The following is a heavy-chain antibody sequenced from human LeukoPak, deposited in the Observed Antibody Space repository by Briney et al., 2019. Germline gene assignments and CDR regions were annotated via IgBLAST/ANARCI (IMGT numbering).Heavy chain of an antibody. CDR2: IKSKIEEETT. CDR3: TTDDFGVGETATWAFDI. J-gene: IGHJ3*02. Sequence: GGSLRLSCGASGFTFSQAWMTWIRQAPGKGPEWVGRIKSKIEEETTDYAAPVKGRFTISRDDSKNTVYLQMNSLKSEDTGVYYCTTDDFGVGETATWAFDIWGQGTMVTVSS. V-gene: IGHV3-15*01. CDR1: GFTFSQAW. D-gene: IGHD2-8*01.